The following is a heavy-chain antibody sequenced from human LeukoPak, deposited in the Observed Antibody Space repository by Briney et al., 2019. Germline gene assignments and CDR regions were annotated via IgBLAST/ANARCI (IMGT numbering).Heavy chain of an antibody. CDR3: ARDKPRGSYYGSIFDS. V-gene: IGHV3-7*01. Sequence: PGGSLRLSCEASGFTFSSYWMSWVRQAPGKGLEWVANIRDDGGEIYYVDSVKGRFTISRDNAKSSLFLQMNSLRAEDAVVYYCARDKPRGSYYGSIFDSWGQGTLVTVSS. CDR1: GFTFSSYW. J-gene: IGHJ4*02. CDR2: IRDDGGEI. D-gene: IGHD1-26*01.